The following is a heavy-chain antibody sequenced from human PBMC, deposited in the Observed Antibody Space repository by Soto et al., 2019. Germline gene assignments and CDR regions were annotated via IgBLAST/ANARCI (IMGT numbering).Heavy chain of an antibody. CDR3: ARGYYYDSSGYYYYYYGMDV. J-gene: IGHJ6*02. V-gene: IGHV1-69*02. D-gene: IGHD3-22*01. CDR1: GGTFSSYT. CDR2: IIPILGIA. Sequence: QVQLVQSGAEVKKPGSSVKVSCKASGGTFSSYTISWVRQAPGQGLEWMGRIIPILGIANYAQKFQGRVTITAEKSTSTAYMELSSLRSEDTAVYYCARGYYYDSSGYYYYYYGMDVWGQGTTVTVSS.